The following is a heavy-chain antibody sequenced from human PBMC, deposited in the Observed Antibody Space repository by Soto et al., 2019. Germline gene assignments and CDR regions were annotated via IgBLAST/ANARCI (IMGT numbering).Heavy chain of an antibody. CDR1: GYSFTTYW. V-gene: IGHV5-51*01. CDR2: IYPGDSDT. Sequence: GESLTISCKGSGYSFTTYWIAWVRQMPGKGLEWVGIIYPGDSDTRYSPSFEGHVTISVDKSISTAFLQWNSLKASDNAIYYCARHSTSAPKDYWGRGTLVTVSS. D-gene: IGHD3-10*01. J-gene: IGHJ4*01. CDR3: ARHSTSAPKDY.